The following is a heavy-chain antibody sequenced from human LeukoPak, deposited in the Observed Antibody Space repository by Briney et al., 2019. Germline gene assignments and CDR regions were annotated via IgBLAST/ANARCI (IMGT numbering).Heavy chain of an antibody. V-gene: IGHV3-11*01. D-gene: IGHD4-17*01. Sequence: GGSLRLSCAASGFTFSDYYMSWIRQAPGKGLEWVSYISSSGSTIYYADSVKGRFTISRDNAKNSLYLQMNRLRAEDTAVYYCARRGFTVTTYFDYWGQGTLVTVSS. J-gene: IGHJ4*02. CDR1: GFTFSDYY. CDR3: ARRGFTVTTYFDY. CDR2: ISSSGSTI.